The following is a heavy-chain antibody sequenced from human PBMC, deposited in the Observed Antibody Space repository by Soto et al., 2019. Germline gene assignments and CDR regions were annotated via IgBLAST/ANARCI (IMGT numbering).Heavy chain of an antibody. CDR1: GYTLTELS. CDR2: FDPEDGET. D-gene: IGHD4-17*01. J-gene: IGHJ4*02. V-gene: IGHV1-24*01. CDR3: ATDRGDYVSFDY. Sequence: ASVKVSCKVSGYTLTELSMHWVRQAPGKGLEWMGGFDPEDGETIYAQKFQGRVTMTEDTSTDTAYMELSSLRSEATAVYYCATDRGDYVSFDYWGQGTLVTVSS.